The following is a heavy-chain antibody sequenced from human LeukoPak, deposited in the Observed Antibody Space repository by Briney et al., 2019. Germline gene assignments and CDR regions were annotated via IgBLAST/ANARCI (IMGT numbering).Heavy chain of an antibody. CDR2: INSAGIST. V-gene: IGHV3-74*01. CDR3: ARDIAAAVDY. CDR1: GFTFSSYR. J-gene: IGHJ4*02. D-gene: IGHD6-13*01. Sequence: PGGSLRLSCTASGFTFSSYRMHWVRQVPGKGLVWVSRINSAGISTNYADSVKGRFTISRDNAKNTLYLQMNSLRAEDTAIYYCARDIAAAVDYWGQGTLVTVSS.